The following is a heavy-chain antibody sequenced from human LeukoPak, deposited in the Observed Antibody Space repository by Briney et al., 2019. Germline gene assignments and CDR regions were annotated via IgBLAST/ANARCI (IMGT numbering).Heavy chain of an antibody. Sequence: TNSGGTNYAQKFQGRVTMTRDTSISTAYMELSRLRSDDTAVYYCARISEATVYWGQGTLVTVSS. CDR3: ARISEATVY. CDR2: TNSGGT. V-gene: IGHV1-2*02. J-gene: IGHJ4*02. D-gene: IGHD4-17*01.